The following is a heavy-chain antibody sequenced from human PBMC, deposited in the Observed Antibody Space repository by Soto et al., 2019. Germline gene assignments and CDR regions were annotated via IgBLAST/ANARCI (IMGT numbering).Heavy chain of an antibody. J-gene: IGHJ6*03. V-gene: IGHV4-34*01. CDR2: INHSGST. CDR3: ARGVSNYDFWSGYSHYYYYMDV. Sequence: PSETLSLTCAVYCGSFSGYYWSWIRQPPGKGLEWIGEINHSGSTNYNPSLKSRVTISVDTSKSQFSLKLSSVTAADTAIYYCARGVSNYDFWSGYSHYYYYMDVWGKGTTVTVSS. D-gene: IGHD3-3*01. CDR1: CGSFSGYY.